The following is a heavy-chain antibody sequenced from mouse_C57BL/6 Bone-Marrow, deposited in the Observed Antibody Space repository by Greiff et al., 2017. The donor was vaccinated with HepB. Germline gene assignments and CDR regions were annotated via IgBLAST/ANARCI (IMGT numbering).Heavy chain of an antibody. CDR3: ARSIYDGYYVGYFDY. D-gene: IGHD2-3*01. CDR1: GYSITSDY. V-gene: IGHV3-8*01. J-gene: IGHJ2*01. Sequence: ESGPGLAKPSQTLSLTCSVTGYSITSDYWNWIRKFPGNKLEYMGYISYSGSTYYNPSHKSRISITRDTSKNQYYLQLNSVTTEETATYYCARSIYDGYYVGYFDYWGQGTTLTVSS. CDR2: ISYSGST.